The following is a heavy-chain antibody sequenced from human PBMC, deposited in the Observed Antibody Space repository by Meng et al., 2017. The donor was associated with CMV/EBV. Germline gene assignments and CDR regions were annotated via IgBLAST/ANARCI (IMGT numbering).Heavy chain of an antibody. CDR1: GFTFSSYE. D-gene: IGHD7-27*01. CDR3: ASSGDHDAFDI. V-gene: IGHV3-48*03. CDR2: ISSSGSTI. J-gene: IGHJ3*02. Sequence: GESLKISCAASGFTFSSYEMNWVRQAPGKGLEWVSYISSSGSTIYYADSVKGRFTISRDNAKNSLYRQMNSLRAEDTAVYYCASSGDHDAFDIWGQGTMVTVSS.